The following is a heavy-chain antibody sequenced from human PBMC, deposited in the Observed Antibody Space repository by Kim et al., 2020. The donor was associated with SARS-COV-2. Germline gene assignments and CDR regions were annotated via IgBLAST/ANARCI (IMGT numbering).Heavy chain of an antibody. CDR3: AKGYDFRNYYGMDV. D-gene: IGHD5-12*01. CDR2: ISYVGSQE. V-gene: IGHV3-30*18. CDR1: GFTFSSYG. J-gene: IGHJ6*02. Sequence: GGSLRLSCAASGFTFSSYGMHWVRQAPGKGLEWVAAISYVGSQEHYADSVKGRFTISRDNSKNTLYLQMNSLRPEDTAVYYCAKGYDFRNYYGMDVWGQGTTITVSS.